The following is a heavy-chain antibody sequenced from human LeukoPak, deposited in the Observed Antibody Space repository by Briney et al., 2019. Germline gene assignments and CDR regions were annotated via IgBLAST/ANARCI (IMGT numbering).Heavy chain of an antibody. CDR3: AKMGSGSYYY. Sequence: SETLSLTCTVSGDSITGYYWSWIRQPAGKGLEWIGRIYSSGSTNYNPSLKSRVTMSVDTSKNQFSLKLSSVTAADTAVYYCAKMGSGSYYYWGQGTLVTVSS. CDR2: IYSSGST. J-gene: IGHJ4*02. D-gene: IGHD3-10*01. CDR1: GDSITGYY. V-gene: IGHV4-4*07.